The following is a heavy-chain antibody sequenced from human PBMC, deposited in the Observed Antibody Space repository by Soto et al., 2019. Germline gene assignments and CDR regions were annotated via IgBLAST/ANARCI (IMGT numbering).Heavy chain of an antibody. CDR3: ASAGQSGQLANFDY. Sequence: ETLSLTCTVSGGSISSYYWSWIRQPPGKGLEWIGYIYYSGSTNYNPSLKSRVTISVDTSKNQFSLKLSSVTAADTAVYYCASAGQSGQLANFDYWGQGTLVTVSS. V-gene: IGHV4-59*01. D-gene: IGHD6-6*01. J-gene: IGHJ4*02. CDR2: IYYSGST. CDR1: GGSISSYY.